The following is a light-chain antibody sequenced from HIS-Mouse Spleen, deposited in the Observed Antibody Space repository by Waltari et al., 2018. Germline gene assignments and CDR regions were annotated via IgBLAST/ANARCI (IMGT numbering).Light chain of an antibody. V-gene: IGLV3-10*01. CDR2: EDS. Sequence: SYELTQPPSVSVSPGQTARITCSGDALPKKYAYWYQQKSGQAPVLVTYEDSKRPSGNPERISGARSGKMGTLTISGAQVEDEADYYCYSTDSSGNHRVFGGGTKLTVL. CDR1: ALPKKY. J-gene: IGLJ2*01. CDR3: YSTDSSGNHRV.